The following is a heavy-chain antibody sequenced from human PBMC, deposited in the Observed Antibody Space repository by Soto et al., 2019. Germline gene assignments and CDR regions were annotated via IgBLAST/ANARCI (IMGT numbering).Heavy chain of an antibody. CDR1: GGTLSSYS. J-gene: IGHJ4*02. CDR3: ARDGGRHSGGIDY. V-gene: IGHV1-69*01. D-gene: IGHD1-26*01. Sequence: QVQLVQSGAEVKKPGSSVKFSCKASGGTLSSYSINWGRQAPGQGLEWMGEIIPIFGTANYAQKFQGRVTITADESTSTAYMELSSLRSEDTAVYYCARDGGRHSGGIDYWGQGTLVTVSS. CDR2: IIPIFGTA.